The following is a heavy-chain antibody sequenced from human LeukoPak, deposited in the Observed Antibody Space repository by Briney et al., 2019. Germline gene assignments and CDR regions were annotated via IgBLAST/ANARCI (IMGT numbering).Heavy chain of an antibody. CDR3: AKNHPGTSPPDYFDY. CDR2: LRFRDGTT. CDR1: GFTFSNNA. J-gene: IGHJ4*02. Sequence: AGGSLRLSCAASGFTFSNNAMNWVRQAPGKGLEWLSGLRFRDGTTYYADSVKGRFTISGDNSKNMVYPQMDSLRAEDTAIYFFAKNHPGTSPPDYFDYWGQGTLVTVSS. D-gene: IGHD3-10*01. V-gene: IGHV3-23*01.